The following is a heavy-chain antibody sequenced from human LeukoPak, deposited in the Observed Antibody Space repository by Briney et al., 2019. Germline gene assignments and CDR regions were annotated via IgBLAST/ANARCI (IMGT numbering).Heavy chain of an antibody. V-gene: IGHV3-21*05. J-gene: IGHJ4*02. Sequence: GGSLRLSCAASGFTFSSYEMNWVRQAPGKGLEWVSYISSSSSYIYYADSVKGRFTISRDNAKKLMYLQMNSLRAEDTAVYYCATMGDGYNSPHDYWGQGTLVTVSS. CDR1: GFTFSSYE. D-gene: IGHD5-24*01. CDR3: ATMGDGYNSPHDY. CDR2: ISSSSSYI.